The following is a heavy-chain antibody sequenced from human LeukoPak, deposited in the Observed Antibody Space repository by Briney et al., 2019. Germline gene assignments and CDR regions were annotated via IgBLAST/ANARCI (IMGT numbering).Heavy chain of an antibody. J-gene: IGHJ4*02. CDR2: IYHSGST. CDR3: ARERFYGYSYGYRFDY. Sequence: SETLSLTCAVSGVSISSSNWWSWVRQPPGKGLEWIGEIYHSGSTNYNPSLKSRVTISVDKSKNQFSLKLSSVTAADTAVYYCARERFYGYSYGYRFDYWGQGTLVTVSS. V-gene: IGHV4-4*02. CDR1: GVSISSSNW. D-gene: IGHD5-18*01.